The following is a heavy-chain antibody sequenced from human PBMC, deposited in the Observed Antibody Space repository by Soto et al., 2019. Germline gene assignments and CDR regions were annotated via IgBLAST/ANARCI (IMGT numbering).Heavy chain of an antibody. J-gene: IGHJ6*02. CDR2: ISGSGGST. CDR3: AKLAGHLHRSYYGMDV. V-gene: IGHV3-23*01. CDR1: GFTFSSYA. Sequence: EVQLLESGGGLVQPGGSLRLSCAASGFTFSSYAMSWVRQAPGKGLEWVSAISGSGGSTYYADSVKGRFTISRDNSKNTLYLQMNSLRAEDTAVYYCAKLAGHLHRSYYGMDVWGQGTTVTVSS.